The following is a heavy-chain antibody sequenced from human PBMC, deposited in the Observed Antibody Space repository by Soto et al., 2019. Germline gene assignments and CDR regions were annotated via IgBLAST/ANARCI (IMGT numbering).Heavy chain of an antibody. D-gene: IGHD6-19*01. Sequence: EVQLVESGGGLVQPGGSLRLSCSASGFTVSTNYMTWVRQAPGKGLGWVSTIYSGGSTYYADSVKGRFTISRDNSENTLSLQMNSLRDEDTAVYYGALAPTDKQWAEYFQPWGQGTLVTVSS. CDR2: IYSGGST. V-gene: IGHV3-66*01. CDR3: ALAPTDKQWAEYFQP. CDR1: GFTVSTNY. J-gene: IGHJ1*01.